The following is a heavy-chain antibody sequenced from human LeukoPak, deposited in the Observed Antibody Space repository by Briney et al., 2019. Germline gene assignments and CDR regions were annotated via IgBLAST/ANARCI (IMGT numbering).Heavy chain of an antibody. CDR1: GFTFSSYG. V-gene: IGHV3-74*01. Sequence: GGTLRLSCAASGFTFSSYGMSWVRQAPGKGLEWVSRINSDGSSTSYADSVKGRFTISRDNAKNTLYLQMNSLRAEDTAVYYCARPLSGYSSSLGYWGQGTLVTVSS. CDR2: INSDGSST. CDR3: ARPLSGYSSSLGY. J-gene: IGHJ4*02. D-gene: IGHD6-6*01.